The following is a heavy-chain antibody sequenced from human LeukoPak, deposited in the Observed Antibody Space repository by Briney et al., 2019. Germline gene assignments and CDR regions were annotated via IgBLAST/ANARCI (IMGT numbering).Heavy chain of an antibody. CDR2: INTDTRGT. V-gene: IGHV3-74*01. D-gene: IGHD3-16*01. Sequence: PGESLRLSCAASGFTFTDYWMHWVRQVPGKGLLWVSIINTDTRGTYYADSVKGRFTISRDNAKSTLYLQMDSLRAEDTAVYYCARAGAYHFDNWGQGTLVTVSS. J-gene: IGHJ4*02. CDR3: ARAGAYHFDN. CDR1: GFTFTDYW.